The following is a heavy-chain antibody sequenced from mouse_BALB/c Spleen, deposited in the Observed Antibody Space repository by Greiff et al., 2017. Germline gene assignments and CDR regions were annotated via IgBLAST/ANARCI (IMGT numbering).Heavy chain of an antibody. J-gene: IGHJ4*01. CDR2: ISYSGST. Sequence: ESGPGLVKPSQSLSLTCTVTGYSITSDYAWNWIRQFPGNKLEWMGYISYSGSTSYNPSLKSRISITRDTSKNQFFLQLNSVTTEDTATYYCARMGDYRSDGYDMDYWGQGTSVTVAS. CDR1: GYSITSDYA. CDR3: ARMGDYRSDGYDMDY. V-gene: IGHV3-2*02. D-gene: IGHD2-13*01.